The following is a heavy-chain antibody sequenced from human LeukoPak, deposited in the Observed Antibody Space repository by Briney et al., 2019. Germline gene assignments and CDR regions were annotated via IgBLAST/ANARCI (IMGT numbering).Heavy chain of an antibody. V-gene: IGHV4-39*07. J-gene: IGHJ5*02. D-gene: IGHD2-15*01. CDR3: ARGIVVVVAATGWFDP. CDR1: GGSISSGSYY. Sequence: PSETLSLTCTVSGGSISSGSYYWGWIRQPPGKGLEWIGSIYYSGSTYYNPSLKSRVTISVDTSKNQFSLKLSSVTAADTAVYYCARGIVVVVAATGWFDPWGQGTLVTVSS. CDR2: IYYSGST.